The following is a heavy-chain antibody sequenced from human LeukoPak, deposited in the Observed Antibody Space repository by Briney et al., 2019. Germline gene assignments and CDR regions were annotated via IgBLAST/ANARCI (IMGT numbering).Heavy chain of an antibody. Sequence: SQTLSLTCAISGDSVSSNSAAWNWIRQSPSRGLEWLGRTYYRSKWYNEYAISVKSRISVNPGTSNNQFSLQLNSVTPDDTAGYYCVRDSYSPIRWNGMDVWGQGTTVTVSS. CDR1: GDSVSSNSAA. CDR3: VRDSYSPIRWNGMDV. J-gene: IGHJ6*02. D-gene: IGHD2-21*01. V-gene: IGHV6-1*01. CDR2: TYYRSKWYN.